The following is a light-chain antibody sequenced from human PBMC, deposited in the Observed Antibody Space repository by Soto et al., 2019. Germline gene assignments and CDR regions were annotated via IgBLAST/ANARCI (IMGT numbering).Light chain of an antibody. Sequence: DIQMTQSPSTLSASVGYRFTITCRASQSISSYLAWYQQKPGKAPNLLIHTASTLQSGVPSRFSGSGSGTDFTLTISSLEPEDFAVYYCQQRSNWPRTFGQGTKVDIK. CDR3: QQRSNWPRT. CDR2: TAS. V-gene: IGKV1-9*01. CDR1: QSISSY. J-gene: IGKJ1*01.